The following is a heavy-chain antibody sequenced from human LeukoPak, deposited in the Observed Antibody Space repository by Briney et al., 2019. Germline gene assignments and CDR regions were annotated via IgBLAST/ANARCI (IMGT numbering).Heavy chain of an antibody. J-gene: IGHJ5*02. CDR3: AKAGIVAKMNADWFVP. CDR1: GYTFTNYD. Sequence: GASVKVSCKASGYTFTNYDINWVRQATGQGLEWMGYMNPNTGNTCYAQKFQGRVTMTRDTSISTVYMELSSLTYEDTAVYYCAKAGIVAKMNADWFVPWGQGTLVTVSS. D-gene: IGHD5-12*01. CDR2: MNPNTGNT. V-gene: IGHV1-8*01.